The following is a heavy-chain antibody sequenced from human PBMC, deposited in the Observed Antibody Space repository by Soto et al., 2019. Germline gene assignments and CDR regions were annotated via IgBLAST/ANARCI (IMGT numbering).Heavy chain of an antibody. CDR1: GFTFSSYG. D-gene: IGHD4-4*01. Sequence: GGSLRLSCAASGFTFSSYGMHWVRQAPGKGLEWVAVISYDGSNKYYADSVKGRFTISRDNSKNTLYLQMNSLRAEDTAVYYCAKEVPYSNYNPYYYYGMDVWGQGTTVTVSS. CDR3: AKEVPYSNYNPYYYYGMDV. CDR2: ISYDGSNK. V-gene: IGHV3-30*18. J-gene: IGHJ6*02.